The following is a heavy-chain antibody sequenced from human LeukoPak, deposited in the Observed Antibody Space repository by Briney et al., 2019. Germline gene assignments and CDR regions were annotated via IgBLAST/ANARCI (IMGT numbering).Heavy chain of an antibody. D-gene: IGHD3-3*01. V-gene: IGHV4-30-4*08. J-gene: IGHJ5*02. CDR2: IYYSGST. CDR3: ARDYEGGNWFDP. CDR1: GGSISSGDYY. Sequence: SETLSLTCTVSGGSISSGDYYWSWIRQPPGKGLEWIGYIYYSGSTYYNPSLKSRVTISVDTSKNQFSLKLSSVTATDTAVYYCARDYEGGNWFDPWGQGTLVTVSS.